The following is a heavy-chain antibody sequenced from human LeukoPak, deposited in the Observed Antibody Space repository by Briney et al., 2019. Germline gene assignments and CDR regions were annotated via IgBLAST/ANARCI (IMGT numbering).Heavy chain of an antibody. CDR1: GVSISTSRYY. Sequence: PSETLSLTCTVSGVSISTSRYYWGWIRQPPGKGLEWIGNIYYTGPTYYNASHESRVTISLDTSKNQFSLKLSSVTAADTAVYYCARVRFFDSSVLTRKRSYYFDYWGQGTLVTVSS. CDR2: IYYTGPT. J-gene: IGHJ4*02. V-gene: IGHV4-39*07. CDR3: ARVRFFDSSVLTRKRSYYFDY. D-gene: IGHD3-22*01.